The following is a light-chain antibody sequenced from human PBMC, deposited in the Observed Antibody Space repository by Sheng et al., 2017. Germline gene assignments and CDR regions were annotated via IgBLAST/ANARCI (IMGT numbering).Light chain of an antibody. CDR3: QQCGASPQT. CDR2: GAS. J-gene: IGKJ1*01. Sequence: EIVLTQSPGTLSLSPGETATLSCRASQKINTNSLAWYQQKCGQAPRLVIFGASNRATGIPDRFXGSGSGTDFTLSISRLEPEDFAVYYCQQCGASPQTFGQGTKVE. CDR1: QKINTNS. V-gene: IGKV3-20*01.